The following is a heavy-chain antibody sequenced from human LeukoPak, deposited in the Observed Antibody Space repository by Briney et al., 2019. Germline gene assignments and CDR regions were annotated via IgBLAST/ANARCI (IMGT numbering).Heavy chain of an antibody. J-gene: IGHJ5*02. CDR1: GGSFSGYY. CDR2: INHSGST. Sequence: SETLSLTCAVYGGSFSGYYWSWIRQPPGKGLEWIGEINHSGSTNYNPSLESRVTISVDTSKNQFSLKLSSVTAADTAVYYCARGPVVEKQRDRRFDPWGQGTLVTVSS. CDR3: ARGPVVEKQRDRRFDP. V-gene: IGHV4-34*01. D-gene: IGHD2-15*01.